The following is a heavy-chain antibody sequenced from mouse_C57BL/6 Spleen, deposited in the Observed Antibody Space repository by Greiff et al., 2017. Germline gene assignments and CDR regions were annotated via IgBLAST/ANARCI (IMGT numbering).Heavy chain of an antibody. V-gene: IGHV5-16*01. CDR1: GFTFSDYY. D-gene: IGHD4-1*01. CDR3: AREGAWDYARDY. CDR2: INYDGSST. Sequence: DVLLVEPEGGLVQPGSSMKLSCTASGFTFSDYYMAWVRQVPEKGLEWVEKINYDGSSTYYLDSLKSRFIISRDTAKNILYLQMSSLKSDYTPTYYCAREGAWDYARDYRGQEASVSVSS. J-gene: IGHJ4*01.